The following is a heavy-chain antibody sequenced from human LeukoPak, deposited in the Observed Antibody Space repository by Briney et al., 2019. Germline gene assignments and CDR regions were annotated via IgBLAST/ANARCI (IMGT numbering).Heavy chain of an antibody. Sequence: TSQTLSLTCTVSGGSISSGSYYWSWIRQPAGKGLEWIGRIYTSGGTNYNPSLKSRVTISVDTSRNQFSLKLSSVTAADTAVYYCARTGVVKYYYDSSGYYYEVWGQGTLVTVSS. CDR3: ARTGVVKYYYDSSGYYYEV. D-gene: IGHD3-22*01. J-gene: IGHJ4*02. CDR1: GGSISSGSYY. CDR2: IYTSGGT. V-gene: IGHV4-61*02.